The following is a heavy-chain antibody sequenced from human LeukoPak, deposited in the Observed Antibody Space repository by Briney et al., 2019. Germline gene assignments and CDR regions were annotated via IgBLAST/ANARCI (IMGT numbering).Heavy chain of an antibody. CDR2: MSPNSGDT. Sequence: ASVKVSCKASGYTFTSHDINWVRQATGQGLEWMGWMSPNSGDTGYAQKFQGRVTMTSDSSISTAYMELSSLRSGDTAIYYCVRTPPNWGFDYWGQGTLVTVSS. J-gene: IGHJ4*02. V-gene: IGHV1-8*01. CDR1: GYTFTSHD. D-gene: IGHD7-27*01. CDR3: VRTPPNWGFDY.